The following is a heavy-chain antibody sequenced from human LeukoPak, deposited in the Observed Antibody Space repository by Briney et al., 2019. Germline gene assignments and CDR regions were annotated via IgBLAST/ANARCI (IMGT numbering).Heavy chain of an antibody. V-gene: IGHV5-51*01. D-gene: IGHD3-3*01. Sequence: GGSLKISCKGSGYSFTSYWIGWVRQVPGKGLEWMGIIYPGDSDTRDSPSFQGQVTISADKSISTAYLQWSSLKASDTAMYYCARDRSGDDDFWIGYYTNYFDPWGQGTLVTVSS. CDR2: IYPGDSDT. CDR1: GYSFTSYW. J-gene: IGHJ5*02. CDR3: ARDRSGDDDFWIGYYTNYFDP.